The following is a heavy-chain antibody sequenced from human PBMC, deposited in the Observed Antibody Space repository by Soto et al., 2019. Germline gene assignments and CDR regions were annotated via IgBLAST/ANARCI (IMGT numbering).Heavy chain of an antibody. CDR2: ISYDGSNK. J-gene: IGHJ4*02. V-gene: IGHV3-30*03. CDR3: VLSYYDSSGYEN. Sequence: QVQLVESGGGVVQPGRSLRLSCAASGFTFSSYGMHWVRQAPGKGLEWVAVISYDGSNKYYADSVKGRFTISRDNSKKTLYLQMNSLRAEDTAVYYCVLSYYDSSGYENWGQGTLVTVSS. CDR1: GFTFSSYG. D-gene: IGHD3-22*01.